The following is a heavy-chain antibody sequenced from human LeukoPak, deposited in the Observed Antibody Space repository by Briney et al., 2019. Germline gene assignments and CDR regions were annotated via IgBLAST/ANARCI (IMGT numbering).Heavy chain of an antibody. CDR2: INPNSGGT. V-gene: IGHV1-2*04. CDR3: ARDSEVPAALHLFDY. D-gene: IGHD2-2*01. J-gene: IGHJ4*02. Sequence: ASVKVSCKASGYTFTGYYMHWVRQAPGQGLEWMGWINPNSGGTNYAQKFQGWVTMTRDTSISTAYMELSRLRSDDTAVYYCARDSEVPAALHLFDYWGQGTLVTVSS. CDR1: GYTFTGYY.